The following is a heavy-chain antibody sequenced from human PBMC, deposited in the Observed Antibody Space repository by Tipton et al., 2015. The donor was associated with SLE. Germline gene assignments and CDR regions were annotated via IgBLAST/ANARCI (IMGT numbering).Heavy chain of an antibody. CDR3: ARDVFQFPRVFNM. CDR1: GGSISSYF. V-gene: IGHV4-59*01. J-gene: IGHJ3*02. CDR2: IYYTGTT. D-gene: IGHD5-24*01. Sequence: LRLSCTVSGGSISSYFWTWIRQPPGKGLEWIGYIYYTGTTDYNPSLKNRVTISIDTSKTQFSLKLSSVTAADTAVYYCARDVFQFPRVFNMWGQGTLVTVSS.